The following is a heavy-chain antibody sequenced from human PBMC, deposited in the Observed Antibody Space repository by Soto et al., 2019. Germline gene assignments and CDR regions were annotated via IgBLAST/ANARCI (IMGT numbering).Heavy chain of an antibody. CDR3: ARDATLHFDFWKKWNWFDL. CDR1: GYTFTKYT. Sequence: GASVKVSCKTSGYTFTKYTIHWVRQAPGQRLEWMGWINAGNGNTGYSQKFQGRVTITRDTSASTAYMELSSLRSEDSGVYYCARDATLHFDFWKKWNWFDLWGQGTLVTVSS. CDR2: INAGNGNT. V-gene: IGHV1-3*01. D-gene: IGHD3-3*01. J-gene: IGHJ5*02.